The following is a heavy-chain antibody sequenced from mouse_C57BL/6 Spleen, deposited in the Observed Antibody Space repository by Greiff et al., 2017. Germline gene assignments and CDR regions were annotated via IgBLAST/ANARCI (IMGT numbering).Heavy chain of an antibody. D-gene: IGHD1-1*01. V-gene: IGHV1-64*01. CDR3: ARPGGSSLAWFAY. Sequence: QVQLQQPGAELVKPGASVKLSCKASGYTFTSYWMHWVKQRPGQGLEWIGMIHPNSGSTNYNEKIKSKATLTVDKSSSTAYMQLSSLTSEDSAVYYCARPGGSSLAWFAYWGQGTLVTVSA. CDR2: IHPNSGST. J-gene: IGHJ3*01. CDR1: GYTFTSYW.